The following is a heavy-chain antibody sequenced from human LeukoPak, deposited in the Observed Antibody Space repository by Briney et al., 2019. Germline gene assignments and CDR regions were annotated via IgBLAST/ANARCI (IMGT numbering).Heavy chain of an antibody. CDR2: IIPIFGTA. CDR1: GGTFSSYA. CDR3: ARANYSSGWYGPYYYYGMDV. Sequence: GDSVKVSCKASGGTFSSYAISWVRQPPGQGLEWMGGIIPIFGTANYAQKFQGRVTITSDKSTSTAYMELSSLRSEDTAVYYCARANYSSGWYGPYYYYGMDVWGKGTTVTVSS. V-gene: IGHV1-69*06. D-gene: IGHD6-19*01. J-gene: IGHJ6*04.